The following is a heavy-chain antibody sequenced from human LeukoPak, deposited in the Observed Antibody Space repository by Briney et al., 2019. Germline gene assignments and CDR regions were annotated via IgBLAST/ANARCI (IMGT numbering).Heavy chain of an antibody. V-gene: IGHV1-69*13. CDR2: IIPIFGTA. CDR3: ARGLLGADIYNWFDP. J-gene: IGHJ5*02. Sequence: SVKVSCKASGGTFSSYAINWVRQAPGQGLEWMGGIIPIFGTANYAQKFQGRVTITADESTSTAYMELSSLRSEDTAVYYCARGLLGADIYNWFDPWGQGTLVTVSS. D-gene: IGHD2-15*01. CDR1: GGTFSSYA.